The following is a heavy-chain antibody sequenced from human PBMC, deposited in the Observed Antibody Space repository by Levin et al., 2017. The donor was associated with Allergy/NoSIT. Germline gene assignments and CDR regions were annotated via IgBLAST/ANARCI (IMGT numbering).Heavy chain of an antibody. CDR2: ISYDGSNK. CDR1: GFTFSSYG. D-gene: IGHD2-15*01. Sequence: GESLKISCAASGFTFSSYGMHWVRQAPGKGLEWVAVISYDGSNKYYADSVKGRFTISRDNSKNTLYLQMNSLRAEDTAVYYCAKDRSIVVVVAASGYFQHWGQGTLVTVSS. CDR3: AKDRSIVVVVAASGYFQH. J-gene: IGHJ1*01. V-gene: IGHV3-30*18.